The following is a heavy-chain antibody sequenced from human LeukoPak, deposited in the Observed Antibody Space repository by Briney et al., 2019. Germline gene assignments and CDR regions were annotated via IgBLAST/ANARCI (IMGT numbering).Heavy chain of an antibody. CDR3: ARPVAGGYWSFGY. V-gene: IGHV3-53*01. Sequence: GGSLRLSCAASGFSVSSIYMGWVRQAPEKGLEWVSLIYDSGATTYADSVKGRFTISRDSSKNTLSLQMNNLRAEDTAVYYCARPVAGGYWSFGYWGQGVLVTVST. CDR2: IYDSGAT. CDR1: GFSVSSIY. J-gene: IGHJ4*02. D-gene: IGHD1-1*01.